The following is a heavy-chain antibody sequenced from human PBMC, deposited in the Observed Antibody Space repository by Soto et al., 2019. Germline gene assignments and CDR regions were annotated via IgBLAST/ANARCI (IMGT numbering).Heavy chain of an antibody. CDR2: IDWDDDK. J-gene: IGHJ6*03. D-gene: IGHD6-13*01. V-gene: IGHV2-70*11. CDR3: ARSIAAAGTVYYYYYMDV. CDR1: GFSLSTSGMC. Sequence: SGPTLVNPTQTLTLTCTFSGFSLSTSGMCVSWIRQPPGKALEWLARIDWDDDKYYSTSLKTRLTISKDTSKNQVVLTMTNMDPVDTATYYCARSIAAAGTVYYYYYMDVWGKGTTVTVSS.